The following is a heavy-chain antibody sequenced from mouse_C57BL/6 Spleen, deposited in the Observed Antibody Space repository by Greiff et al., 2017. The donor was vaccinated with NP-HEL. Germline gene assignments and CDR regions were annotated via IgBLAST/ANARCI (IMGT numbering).Heavy chain of an antibody. CDR2: FHPYNDDT. CDR3: ARGYSNYRYYAMDD. CDR1: GYTFTTYP. J-gene: IGHJ4*01. D-gene: IGHD2-5*01. V-gene: IGHV1-47*01. Sequence: VQLQQSGAELVKPGASVKMSCKASGYTFTTYPIEWMKQNHGKSLEWIGNFHPYNDDTKYNEKFKGKATLTVEKSSSTVYLDLSRLTTDDSADYYCARGYSNYRYYAMDDWGQGTAVTVSS.